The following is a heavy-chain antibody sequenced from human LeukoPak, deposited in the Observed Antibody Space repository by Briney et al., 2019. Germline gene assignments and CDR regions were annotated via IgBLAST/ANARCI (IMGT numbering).Heavy chain of an antibody. CDR1: GFAFGTYA. V-gene: IGHV3-48*02. J-gene: IGHJ4*02. CDR2: ISSSSSTI. D-gene: IGHD6-19*01. CDR3: ARDAGSGYFDY. Sequence: GGSLRLSCAASGFAFGTYAMNWVRQAPGKGLEWVSYISSSSSTIYFPDSVKGRFTISRDNAKNSLYLQMNGLRDEDTAVYYCARDAGSGYFDYWGQGTLVTVSS.